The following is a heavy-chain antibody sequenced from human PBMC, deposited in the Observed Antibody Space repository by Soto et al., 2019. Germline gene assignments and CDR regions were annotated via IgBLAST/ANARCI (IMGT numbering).Heavy chain of an antibody. V-gene: IGHV4-34*01. CDR2: INHSGRT. Sequence: SETLYLTCAVHGGSFSGYYWTWIRQPPGKGLEWIGDINHSGRTNYNSSLKSRVTISVDTSKNQLSLKLRSVTAADTAVYYCAREEVPQWFTRGYYGMDVWGQGTTVTVS. J-gene: IGHJ6*02. CDR3: AREEVPQWFTRGYYGMDV. D-gene: IGHD2-2*01. CDR1: GGSFSGYY.